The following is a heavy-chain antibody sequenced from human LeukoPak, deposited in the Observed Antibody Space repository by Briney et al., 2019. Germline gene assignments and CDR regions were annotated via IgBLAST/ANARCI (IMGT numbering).Heavy chain of an antibody. Sequence: PSETLSLTCTVSGDSINNNNYYWGWIRQPPGKGLEWIGNIYYNGRTYYSPSLKSRGTISVDTSNNQFSLKLSSVTAADTAVYYCARFAAGGSYYYYMDVWGKGTTVTVSS. V-gene: IGHV4-39*01. D-gene: IGHD6-25*01. CDR2: IYYNGRT. CDR1: GDSINNNNYY. J-gene: IGHJ6*03. CDR3: ARFAAGGSYYYYMDV.